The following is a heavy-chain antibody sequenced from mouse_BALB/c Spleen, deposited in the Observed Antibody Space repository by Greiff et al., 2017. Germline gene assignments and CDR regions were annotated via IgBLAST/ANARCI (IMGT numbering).Heavy chain of an antibody. Sequence: LQESGPELVKPGASVRISCKASGYTFTSYYIHWVKQRPGQGLEWIGWIYPGNVNTKYNEKFKGKATLTADKSSSTAYMQLSSLTSEDSAVYFCARSDYGSSLAYWGQGTLVTVSA. CDR3: ARSDYGSSLAY. CDR1: GYTFTSYY. CDR2: IYPGNVNT. J-gene: IGHJ3*01. D-gene: IGHD1-1*01. V-gene: IGHV1S56*01.